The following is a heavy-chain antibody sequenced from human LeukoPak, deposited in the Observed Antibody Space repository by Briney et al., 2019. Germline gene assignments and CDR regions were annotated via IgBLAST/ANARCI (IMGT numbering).Heavy chain of an antibody. CDR2: INPSGGST. CDR3: ARDIRGYYFDY. D-gene: IGHD3-22*01. CDR1: GYTFTSYY. Sequence: ASVKVSCKASGYTFTSYYMHWVRQAPGQGLEWMGIINPSGGSTSYAQKFQGRATMTRDTSTSTVYMELSSLRSEDTAVYYCARDIRGYYFDYWGQGTLVTVSS. V-gene: IGHV1-46*01. J-gene: IGHJ4*02.